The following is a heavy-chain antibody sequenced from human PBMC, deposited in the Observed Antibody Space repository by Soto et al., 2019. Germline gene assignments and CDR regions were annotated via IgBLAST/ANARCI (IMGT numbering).Heavy chain of an antibody. CDR1: GGSISSGGYY. CDR3: ARDREAGWFDP. J-gene: IGHJ5*02. Sequence: LSLTCTVSGGSISSGGYYWSWIRQHPGKGLEWIGYIYYSGSTYYNPSLKSRVTISVDTSKNQFSLKLSSVTAADTAVYYCARDREAGWFDPWGQGTLVTVSS. V-gene: IGHV4-31*03. CDR2: IYYSGST.